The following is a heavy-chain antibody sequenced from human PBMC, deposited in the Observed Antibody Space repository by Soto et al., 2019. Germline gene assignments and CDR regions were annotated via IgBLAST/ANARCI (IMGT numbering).Heavy chain of an antibody. V-gene: IGHV3-30*18. CDR3: AKEGKLLLGLYYHYYHLDV. D-gene: IGHD2-15*01. CDR1: GFTFSSYG. Sequence: GGSLRLSCAASGFTFSSYGMHWVRQAPGKGLEWVAVISYDGSNKYYADSVKGRFTISRDNSKNTLYLQMNSLRAEDTAVYYCAKEGKLLLGLYYHYYHLDVWGKGTTVTVSS. J-gene: IGHJ6*03. CDR2: ISYDGSNK.